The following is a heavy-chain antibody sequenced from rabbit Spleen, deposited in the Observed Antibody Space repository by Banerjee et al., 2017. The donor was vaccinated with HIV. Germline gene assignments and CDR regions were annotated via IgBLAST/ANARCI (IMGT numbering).Heavy chain of an antibody. CDR2: IYTGSGST. D-gene: IGHD1-1*01. CDR3: ARAANNIGYCAGL. Sequence: QSLEESGGGLVKPEGSLTLTCKASGVSFSSSYWMCWVRQPPGKGLEWVACIYTGSGSTFYASWAKGRFTISKTSSTTVTLQMTSLTVADTATYWCARAANNIGYCAGLWGPGTLVTVS. J-gene: IGHJ6*01. CDR1: GVSFSSSYW. V-gene: IGHV1S40*01.